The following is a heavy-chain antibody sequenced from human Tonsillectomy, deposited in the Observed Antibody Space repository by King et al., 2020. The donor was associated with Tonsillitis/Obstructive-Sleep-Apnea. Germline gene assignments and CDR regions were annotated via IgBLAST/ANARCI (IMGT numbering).Heavy chain of an antibody. CDR2: MNPNSGNT. CDR3: ARVFCSGGSCPNWFDP. Sequence: VQLVQSGAEVKKPGASVKVSCKASGYTFTSYDINWVRQATGQGLEWMGWMNPNSGNTGCAQKFQGRVTMTRNTSISTAYMELSSLRSEDTAVYYCARVFCSGGSCPNWFDPWGQGTLVTVSS. J-gene: IGHJ5*02. CDR1: GYTFTSYD. D-gene: IGHD2-15*01. V-gene: IGHV1-8*01.